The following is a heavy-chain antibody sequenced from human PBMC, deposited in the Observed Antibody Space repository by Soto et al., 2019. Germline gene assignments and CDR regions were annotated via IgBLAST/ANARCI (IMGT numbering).Heavy chain of an antibody. V-gene: IGHV4-59*01. CDR1: GGSISDYY. D-gene: IGHD6-6*01. CDR3: ARGGIAARKGRWFDP. J-gene: IGHJ5*02. Sequence: SETLSLTCTVSGGSISDYYWSWIRQPPGKGLEWIGYIHYSGSANYNPSLKSRVTISVNTSKNQFSLKLRSVTAADTAVYYCARGGIAARKGRWFDPWGQGTLVTVSS. CDR2: IHYSGSA.